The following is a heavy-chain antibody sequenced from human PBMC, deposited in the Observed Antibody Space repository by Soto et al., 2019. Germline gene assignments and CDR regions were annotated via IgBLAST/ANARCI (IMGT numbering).Heavy chain of an antibody. CDR3: ARDLLDIVVVPAAIGY. V-gene: IGHV3-74*01. Sequence: PGRSLRLSCAASGGTCSSYWMHWVRQAQGKGLVWVSRINSDGSSTSYADSVKGRFTISRDNAKNTLYLQMNSLRAEDTAVYYCARDLLDIVVVPAAIGYWGQGTLVTVSS. J-gene: IGHJ4*02. CDR1: GGTCSSYW. D-gene: IGHD2-2*03. CDR2: INSDGSST.